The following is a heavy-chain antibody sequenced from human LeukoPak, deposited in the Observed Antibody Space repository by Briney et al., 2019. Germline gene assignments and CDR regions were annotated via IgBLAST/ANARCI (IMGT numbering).Heavy chain of an antibody. V-gene: IGHV3-15*01. CDR1: RFTFSNAW. Sequence: GGSLRLSCAASRFTFSNAWMSWVRQAPGKGLEWVGHIKSRTDGGTTDYAAPVKGRFTISRDDSKNTLYLQMNSLRTEDTAVYYCTTDRDYGDYPEYYFDYWGQGTLVTVSS. CDR3: TTDRDYGDYPEYYFDY. CDR2: IKSRTDGGTT. J-gene: IGHJ4*02. D-gene: IGHD4-17*01.